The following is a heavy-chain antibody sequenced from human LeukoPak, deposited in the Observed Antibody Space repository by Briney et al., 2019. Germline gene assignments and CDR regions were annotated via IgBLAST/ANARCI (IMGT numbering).Heavy chain of an antibody. CDR1: GGSISSKNW. CDR3: ARDVGTALVTGDY. D-gene: IGHD5-18*01. Sequence: PSETLSLTCGVSGGSISSKNWWSWVRQPPGQGLEWIGEIYHSGSANYNPSLKSRVTISVDKSKNQLSLKLISVTAADTAVYYCARDVGTALVTGDYWGQGTLVTVSS. J-gene: IGHJ4*02. CDR2: IYHSGSA. V-gene: IGHV4-4*02.